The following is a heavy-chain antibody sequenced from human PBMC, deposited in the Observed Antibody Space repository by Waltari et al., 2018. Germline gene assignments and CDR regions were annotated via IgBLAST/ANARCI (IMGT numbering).Heavy chain of an antibody. Sequence: QLQLQESGPGLVKPSETLSLTCTVSGGSISSSSYYWGWIRKPPGKGREWIVTLYYSGSTYYNPSLKTRVTISVDTSKTQFSLKLSSVTAADTAVYYCARESRYYDFCSGYYASYNWFDPWGQGTLVTVSS. V-gene: IGHV4-39*07. D-gene: IGHD3-3*01. CDR3: ARESRYYDFCSGYYASYNWFDP. J-gene: IGHJ5*02. CDR1: GGSISSSSYY. CDR2: LYYSGST.